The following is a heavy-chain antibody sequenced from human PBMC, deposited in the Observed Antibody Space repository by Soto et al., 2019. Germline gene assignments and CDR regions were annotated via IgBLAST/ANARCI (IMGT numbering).Heavy chain of an antibody. CDR2: VNPTGGST. D-gene: IGHD6-25*01. V-gene: IGHV1-46*03. CDR3: ARLLAAGDS. J-gene: IGHJ4*02. Sequence: QVQLVQSGAEVKKPGASVRVSCKASGYTFTSYYIHWVRQAAGQGLEWMAIVNPTGGSTNYAQKFQGRITVTFVTSTSTVFMELNSLRYEDTAVYYCARLLAAGDSWGQGTLVTVSS. CDR1: GYTFTSYY.